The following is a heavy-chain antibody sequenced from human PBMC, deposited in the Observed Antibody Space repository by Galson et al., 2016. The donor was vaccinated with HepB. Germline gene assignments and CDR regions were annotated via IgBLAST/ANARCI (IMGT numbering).Heavy chain of an antibody. V-gene: IGHV4-4*01. CDR2: INHSGSS. Sequence: ETLSLTCAVSGGSISSSNWWSWVRQTPGKGLEWIGEINHSGSSNYNPSLKSRVTISVDKSKNQFSLKLSSGTAADTAVYFCASTNYDILTGYRDYWGQGTLVTVSS. CDR3: ASTNYDILTGYRDY. D-gene: IGHD3-9*01. CDR1: GGSISSSNW. J-gene: IGHJ4*02.